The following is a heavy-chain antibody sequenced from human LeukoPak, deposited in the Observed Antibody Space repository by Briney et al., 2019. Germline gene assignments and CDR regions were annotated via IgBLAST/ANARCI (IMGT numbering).Heavy chain of an antibody. Sequence: GGSLRLSCAASRFTFSTYSMNWVRQAPGKGLEWVSYISSSGSTIYYADSVKGRFTISRDNAKNSLYLQMNSLRAEDTAVYYCARDRYGVAAEGSWFDPWGQGTLVTVSS. CDR1: RFTFSTYS. V-gene: IGHV3-48*04. D-gene: IGHD6-13*01. J-gene: IGHJ5*02. CDR2: ISSSGSTI. CDR3: ARDRYGVAAEGSWFDP.